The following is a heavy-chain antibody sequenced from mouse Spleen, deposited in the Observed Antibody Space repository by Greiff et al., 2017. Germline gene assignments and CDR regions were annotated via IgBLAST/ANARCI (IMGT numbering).Heavy chain of an antibody. Sequence: QVQLQQPGAELVKPGASVKLSCKASGYTFTSYWMHWVKQRPGQGLEWIGMIHPNSGSTNYNEKFKSKATLTVDKSSSTAYMQLSSLTSEDSAVYYCARHYRYDGYYFDYWGQGTTLTVSS. V-gene: IGHV1-64*01. CDR3: ARHYRYDGYYFDY. CDR2: IHPNSGST. CDR1: GYTFTSYW. J-gene: IGHJ2*01. D-gene: IGHD2-14*01.